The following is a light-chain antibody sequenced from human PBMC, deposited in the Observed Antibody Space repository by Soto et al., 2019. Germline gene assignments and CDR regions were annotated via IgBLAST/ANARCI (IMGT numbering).Light chain of an antibody. CDR3: SSYTSSNTLV. CDR2: DVS. CDR1: SSDVGGSDY. J-gene: IGLJ2*01. V-gene: IGLV2-14*01. Sequence: QSALTQPASVSGSPGQSITISCTGTSSDVGGSDYVSWYQQHPGKAPKLMIYDVSNRPSGVSNRFSGSKSCNTASLTISGLQAEDEADYYCSSYTSSNTLVFGGGTKLTVL.